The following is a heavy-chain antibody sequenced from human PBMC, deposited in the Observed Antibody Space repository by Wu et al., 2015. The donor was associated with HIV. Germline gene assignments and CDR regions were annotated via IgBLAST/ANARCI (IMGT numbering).Heavy chain of an antibody. V-gene: IGHV1-46*01. D-gene: IGHD3-22*01. J-gene: IGHJ4*02. CDR3: ARERVDYDSSGYRANRGHYFDN. CDR2: INPHSGTT. Sequence: QVQLWQSGAGAKKPGASVRLSCRPFGYTFTSYFIHWVRQAPGQGPEWMGVINPHSGTTDYAQKFQGRVNMTRDTSTSRVYMDLNSLRSEDTAVYYCARERVDYDSSGYRANRGHYFDNWGQGTLLTVSS. CDR1: GYTFTSYF.